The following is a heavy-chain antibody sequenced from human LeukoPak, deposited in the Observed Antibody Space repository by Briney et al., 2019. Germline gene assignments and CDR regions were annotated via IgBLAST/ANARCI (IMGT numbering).Heavy chain of an antibody. D-gene: IGHD1-26*01. CDR1: GYTFTSHG. CDR3: ARGLGGSGSYFLTFDY. CDR2: ISAYNGNT. V-gene: IGHV1-18*01. J-gene: IGHJ4*02. Sequence: GASVKVSCKASGYTFTSHGISWVRQAPGQGLEWMGWISAYNGNTKYAQKLQGRVTMTTDTSTSTAYMELRSLRSDDTAVYYCARGLGGSGSYFLTFDYWGQGTLVTVSS.